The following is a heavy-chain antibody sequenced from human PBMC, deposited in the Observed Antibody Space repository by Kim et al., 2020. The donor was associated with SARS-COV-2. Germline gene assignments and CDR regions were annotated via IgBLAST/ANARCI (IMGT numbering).Heavy chain of an antibody. J-gene: IGHJ4*01. CDR3: ATDRSYYGSGSYYSC. D-gene: IGHD3-10*01. Sequence: ASVKVSCKVSGYTLTELSMHWVRQAPGKGLEWMGGFDPDDGETIYAQKFLGRVTMTEDTSTDTAYMELSSPRSADMAVYYCATDRSYYGSGSYYSCWGQGTLVTVSS. CDR1: GYTLTELS. CDR2: FDPDDGET. V-gene: IGHV1-24*01.